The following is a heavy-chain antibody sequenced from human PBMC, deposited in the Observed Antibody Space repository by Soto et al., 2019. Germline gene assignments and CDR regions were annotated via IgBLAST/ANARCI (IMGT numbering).Heavy chain of an antibody. Sequence: QDRLVQSGVEVKKPGATVKVSCKASGYSFTNYGTTWERQAPGQGFERMEWISAYNGNTNYAQKLQDRVTMPTDASTSTAYLELRRLRSDITAVYYCARDREVAAPVAGNNYYYYYMYVWCKGTTVTVSS. CDR1: GYSFTNYG. D-gene: IGHD6-19*01. V-gene: IGHV1-18*01. CDR2: ISAYNGNT. J-gene: IGHJ6*03. CDR3: ARDREVAAPVAGNNYYYYYMYV.